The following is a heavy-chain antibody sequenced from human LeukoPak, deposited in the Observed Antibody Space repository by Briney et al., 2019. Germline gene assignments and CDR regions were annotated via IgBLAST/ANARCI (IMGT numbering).Heavy chain of an antibody. CDR2: ISGNGGST. V-gene: IGHV3-23*01. J-gene: IGHJ4*02. Sequence: QPGGSLSLSCAASGFTFSSYALTWVRQAPGKGLEWVSAISGNGGSTNYADSVKGRFTISRDNSKNTLYLQVNSLRAEDTAVYYCAKYRSAWSFDYWGQGTVVTVSS. CDR3: AKYRSAWSFDY. D-gene: IGHD6-13*01. CDR1: GFTFSSYA.